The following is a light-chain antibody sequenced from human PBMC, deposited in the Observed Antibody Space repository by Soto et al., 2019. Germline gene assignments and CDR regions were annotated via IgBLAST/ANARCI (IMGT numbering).Light chain of an antibody. Sequence: QSVLTQPASVSGSPGQSITISCTGTSSDGGASNYVSWFQQHPGKAPKLMIYEVSNRPSGVSNRFSGSNSGNTASLTISGLQADDEADYYCSSYTSSSTLYVFGTGTKVTVL. CDR2: EVS. V-gene: IGLV2-14*01. CDR1: SSDGGASNY. CDR3: SSYTSSSTLYV. J-gene: IGLJ1*01.